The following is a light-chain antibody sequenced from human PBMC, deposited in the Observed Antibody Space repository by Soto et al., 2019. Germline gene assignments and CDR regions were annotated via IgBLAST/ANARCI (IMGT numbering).Light chain of an antibody. V-gene: IGKV3-11*01. CDR2: DAS. CDR3: QQRSNWPPVT. CDR1: QSVKNY. J-gene: IGKJ4*01. Sequence: EIVLTQSPATLSLSPGERATLSCRASQSVKNYLAWYQQKPGQAPRLLIYDASNRATCIPARFSGSGSGTDFTLTISSLEPEDSAVYSCQQRSNWPPVTFGGGTKVEIK.